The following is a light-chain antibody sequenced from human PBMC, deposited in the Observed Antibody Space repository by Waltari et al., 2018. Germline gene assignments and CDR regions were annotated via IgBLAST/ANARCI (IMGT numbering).Light chain of an antibody. CDR3: QSYDNRLSGWV. J-gene: IGLJ2*01. CDR2: GNS. Sequence: QSVLAQPPPVSGAPGQRVTIPCTGSGANTGAGFDVHWDQQRPGTAPKLLIYGNSLRPSRVPDRCSGSKPCPSAALAITGVQADDEADYYCQSYDNRLSGWVFGGGTKLTVL. V-gene: IGLV1-40*01. CDR1: GANTGAGFD.